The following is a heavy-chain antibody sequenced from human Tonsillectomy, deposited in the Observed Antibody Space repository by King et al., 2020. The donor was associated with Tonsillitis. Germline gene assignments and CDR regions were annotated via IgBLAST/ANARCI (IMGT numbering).Heavy chain of an antibody. J-gene: IGHJ2*01. V-gene: IGHV3-9*01. CDR1: GFTFDDYA. D-gene: IGHD5-24*01. CDR2: ISWDSGSI. Sequence: LVESGGGLVQPGRSLRLSCAASGFTFDDYAMHWVRQAPGKGLEWVSGISWDSGSIGYADSVKGRLTISRDNAKKSLYLQMNSLRAEDTALYYCAKDAGGDGYNSDWYFDLWGRGTLVTVSS. CDR3: AKDAGGDGYNSDWYFDL.